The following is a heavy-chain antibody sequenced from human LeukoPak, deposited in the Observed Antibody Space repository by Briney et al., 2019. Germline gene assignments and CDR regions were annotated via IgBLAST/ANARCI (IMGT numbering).Heavy chain of an antibody. Sequence: SETLSLTCAVYGGSFSGYYWSWIRQSPGKGLEWIGEINPSGSTNYNPSLKSRVIMSVDTSKKQLSLKLSSVTAADTAVYFCARPYSTSRYGNFDYWGQGTLVTVSS. CDR3: ARPYSTSRYGNFDY. CDR1: GGSFSGYY. CDR2: INPSGST. J-gene: IGHJ4*02. V-gene: IGHV4-34*01. D-gene: IGHD6-13*01.